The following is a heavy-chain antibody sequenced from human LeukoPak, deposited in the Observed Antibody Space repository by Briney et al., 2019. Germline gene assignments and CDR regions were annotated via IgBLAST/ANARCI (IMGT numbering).Heavy chain of an antibody. V-gene: IGHV4-31*03. CDR3: VRERRWLQSDAFDI. CDR2: IYYTGIT. CDR1: GGSISSGSHY. J-gene: IGHJ3*02. Sequence: KPSETLSLTCTVSGGSISSGSHYYNWIRQHPGKGLEWIGYIYYTGITSYNPSLKSRVTMSVDTSMNQVSLKVTSLTAADTAVYYCVRERRWLQSDAFDIWGQGTMVTVSS. D-gene: IGHD5-24*01.